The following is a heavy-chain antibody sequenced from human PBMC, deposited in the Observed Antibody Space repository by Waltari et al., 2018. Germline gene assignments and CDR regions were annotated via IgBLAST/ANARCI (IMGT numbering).Heavy chain of an antibody. CDR1: DFTFRSYS. V-gene: IGHV3-30*04. D-gene: IGHD3-22*01. CDR3: ARDYCDRTNCHGMDV. Sequence: QVQLVESGGGGVQPGRSLRLSCAASDFTFRSYSMLWVRQAPGKGLEGVAVISYNERNIYYVDSVKGRFIISRDNSRKMLYLQMNSLRTEDTAVYYCARDYCDRTNCHGMDVWGQGTTVTVSS. CDR2: ISYNERNI. J-gene: IGHJ6*02.